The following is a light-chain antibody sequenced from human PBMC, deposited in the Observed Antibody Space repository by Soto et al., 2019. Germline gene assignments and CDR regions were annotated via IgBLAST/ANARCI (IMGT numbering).Light chain of an antibody. V-gene: IGKV3-20*01. CDR1: QSVSSSY. CDR3: QRYGSSPWT. Sequence: EIVLTQSPGTLSLSPGERATLSCRASQSVSSSYLAWYQQRPGQAPRLLIYGASSRATGIPDRFSGSGSGTDFTLTISILEPEDFAVYYCQRYGSSPWTFGQGTKVEIK. J-gene: IGKJ1*01. CDR2: GAS.